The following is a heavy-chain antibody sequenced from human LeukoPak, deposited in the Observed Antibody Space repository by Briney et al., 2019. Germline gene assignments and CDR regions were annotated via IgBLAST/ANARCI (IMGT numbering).Heavy chain of an antibody. J-gene: IGHJ4*02. CDR3: AREYCSSTSCLYDY. D-gene: IGHD2-2*01. CDR2: ISSSSSTI. CDR1: GFTISSYS. Sequence: GGSLRLSCAASGFTISSYSMNWVRQAPGKGLEWVSYISSSSSTIYYADSVKGRFTISRDKAKNSLYLQMNSLRAEDTAVYYCAREYCSSTSCLYDYWGQGTLVTVSS. V-gene: IGHV3-48*01.